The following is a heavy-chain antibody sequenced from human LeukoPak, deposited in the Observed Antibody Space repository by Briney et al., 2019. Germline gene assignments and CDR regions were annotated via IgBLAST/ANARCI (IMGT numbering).Heavy chain of an antibody. CDR2: ISSSGSTI. CDR1: GFAFSNYN. V-gene: IGHV3-48*02. CDR3: ARTRSDFWSGYLDQ. J-gene: IGHJ4*02. Sequence: GGSLRLSCAASGFAFSNYNMNWVRQAPGKGLEWVSYISSSGSTIYYADSVKGRFTISRDNAKNSLYLQMNSLRDEDTAVYYCARTRSDFWSGYLDQWGQGTLVTVSS. D-gene: IGHD3-3*01.